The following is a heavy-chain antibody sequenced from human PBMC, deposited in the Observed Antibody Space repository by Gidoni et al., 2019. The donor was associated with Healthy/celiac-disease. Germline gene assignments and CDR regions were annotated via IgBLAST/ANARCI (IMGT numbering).Heavy chain of an antibody. Sequence: QVQLQQWGAGRLKPSETLSLTCAVYGGSFSGYYWSWIRKPPGKGLEWIGEINHSGSTNYNPSLKSRVTISVDTSKNQFSLKLSSVTAADTAVYYCARGPFPFDYWGQGTLVTVSS. CDR3: ARGPFPFDY. V-gene: IGHV4-34*01. CDR2: INHSGST. J-gene: IGHJ4*02. CDR1: GGSFSGYY.